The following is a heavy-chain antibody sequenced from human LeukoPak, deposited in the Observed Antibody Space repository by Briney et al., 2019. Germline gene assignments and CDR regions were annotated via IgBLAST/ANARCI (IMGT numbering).Heavy chain of an antibody. CDR3: AKGGQWQDY. D-gene: IGHD6-19*01. CDR2: VAYDGINK. Sequence: GGSLRLSCAASGFTFSIYGMHWVRQAPGKGLEWVAVVAYDGINKYYADSVKGRFTISRDNSKNTLYLQMNSLRAEDTAVYYCAKGGQWQDYWGQGTLVTVSS. J-gene: IGHJ4*02. V-gene: IGHV3-30*18. CDR1: GFTFSIYG.